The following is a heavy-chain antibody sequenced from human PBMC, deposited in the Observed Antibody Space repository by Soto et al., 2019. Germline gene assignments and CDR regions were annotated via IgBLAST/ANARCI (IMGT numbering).Heavy chain of an antibody. V-gene: IGHV4-4*02. D-gene: IGHD3-9*01. CDR2: IYHSGST. CDR1: GGSISSSNW. J-gene: IGHJ4*02. Sequence: SETLSLTCAVSGGSISSSNWWSWVRQPPGKGLEWIGEIYHSGSTNYNPSLKSRVTISVDKSKNQFSLKLSSVTAADTAVYYCARAGFDYDILTGYYSRGDYFDYWGQGTLVTVS. CDR3: ARAGFDYDILTGYYSRGDYFDY.